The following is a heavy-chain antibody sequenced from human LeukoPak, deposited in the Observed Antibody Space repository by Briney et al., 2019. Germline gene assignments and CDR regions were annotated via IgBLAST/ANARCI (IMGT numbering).Heavy chain of an antibody. J-gene: IGHJ3*01. CDR1: GFIFSKYA. Sequence: GGSLRLSCRASGFIFSKYALVWVRQAPGKGLEWVSVIWASGGNTRYADAVKGRFTISRDNPKNTLYLQMNSLGADDTAVYYCGRDPNGDYVGAFEFWGQGTMVTVSS. CDR2: IWASGGNT. CDR3: GRDPNGDYVGAFEF. D-gene: IGHD4-17*01. V-gene: IGHV3-23*01.